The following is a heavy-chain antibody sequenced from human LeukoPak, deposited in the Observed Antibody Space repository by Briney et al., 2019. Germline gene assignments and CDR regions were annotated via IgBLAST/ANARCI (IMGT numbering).Heavy chain of an antibody. Sequence: GGSLRLSCAASGFSFGSYWMNWVRQAPGKELVWVSRISSDGSSTNYADSVKGRFTISRDNAKNTLYLQMNSLRVEDTAVYYCARGRPHGSDYWGQGTLVTVSS. CDR2: ISSDGSST. D-gene: IGHD2-15*01. CDR3: ARGRPHGSDY. J-gene: IGHJ4*02. V-gene: IGHV3-74*01. CDR1: GFSFGSYW.